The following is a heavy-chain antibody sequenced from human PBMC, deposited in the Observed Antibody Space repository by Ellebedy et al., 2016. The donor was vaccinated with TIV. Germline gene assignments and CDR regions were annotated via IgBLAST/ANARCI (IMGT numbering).Heavy chain of an antibody. V-gene: IGHV5-51*01. CDR3: AAKNVHNSGLLGDAFDV. CDR1: GYRFSDYW. D-gene: IGHD6-19*01. Sequence: PGGSLRLSCKGSGYRFSDYWIGWVRQLPGKGLEWMGKIFPRDSETIYSPSFQGQVTISADQSVPTAHLQWNSLRASDTAMYYCAAKNVHNSGLLGDAFDVWGQGTFVTVSS. J-gene: IGHJ3*01. CDR2: IFPRDSET.